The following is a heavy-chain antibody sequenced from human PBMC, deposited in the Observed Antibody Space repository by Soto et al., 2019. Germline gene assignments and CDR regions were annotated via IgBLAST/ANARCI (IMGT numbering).Heavy chain of an antibody. CDR2: VYYSGST. V-gene: IGHV4-39*01. Sequence: KPSETLSLTCTVSGGSISSSRYYWGWIRQPPGKGLEWIGSVYYSGSTYDNPSLKSRITLSVDRSKSQVSRKLTSVTAADTAVYYCARLLYDSRGYYYFDYWGQGTLFTVSS. J-gene: IGHJ4*02. CDR3: ARLLYDSRGYYYFDY. CDR1: GGSISSSRYY. D-gene: IGHD3-22*01.